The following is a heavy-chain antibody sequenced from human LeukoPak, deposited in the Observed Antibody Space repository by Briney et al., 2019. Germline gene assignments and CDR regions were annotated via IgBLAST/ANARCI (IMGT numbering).Heavy chain of an antibody. CDR2: IYTSGST. D-gene: IGHD2-2*01. CDR1: GGSISSGSYY. V-gene: IGHV4-61*02. J-gene: IGHJ4*02. Sequence: SRTLSLTCTVSGGSISSGSYYWSWIRQPAGKGLEWIGRIYTSGSTNYNPSLKSRVTMSVDTSKNQFSLKLSSVTAADSAVYYCASSPYCSTTSCQTQDYWGQGTLVTVSS. CDR3: ASSPYCSTTSCQTQDY.